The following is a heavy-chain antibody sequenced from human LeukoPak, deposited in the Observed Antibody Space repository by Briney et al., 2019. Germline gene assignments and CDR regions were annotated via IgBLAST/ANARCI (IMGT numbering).Heavy chain of an antibody. J-gene: IGHJ6*02. CDR3: TRGPILLWIHNGMDV. D-gene: IGHD2/OR15-2a*01. CDR2: IRSKAYGGTT. CDR1: GFIFGDHA. Sequence: GGSLRLPCFASGFIFGDHAMSWVRQAPGKGLEWVGFIRSKAYGGTTEYAASVEGRFTISRDDSRGIACLQMNSLKTEDTAFYYCTRGPILLWIHNGMDVWGPGTTVTVSS. V-gene: IGHV3-49*04.